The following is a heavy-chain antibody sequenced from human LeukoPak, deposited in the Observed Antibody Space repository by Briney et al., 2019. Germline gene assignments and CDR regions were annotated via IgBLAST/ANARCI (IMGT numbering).Heavy chain of an antibody. CDR2: ISAYNGNT. Sequence: ASVKVSCKASGYTFTSYGISWVRQAPGQGLEWMGWISAYNGNTNYAQKLQGRVTMTTDTSTSTVYMELSSLRSEDTAVYYCARGFFYCSGGSCPYYYDSSGYYDYWGQGTLVTVSS. V-gene: IGHV1-18*01. CDR1: GYTFTSYG. D-gene: IGHD3-22*01. J-gene: IGHJ4*02. CDR3: ARGFFYCSGGSCPYYYDSSGYYDY.